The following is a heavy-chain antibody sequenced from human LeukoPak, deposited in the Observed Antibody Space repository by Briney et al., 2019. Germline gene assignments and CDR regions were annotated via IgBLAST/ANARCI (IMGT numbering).Heavy chain of an antibody. Sequence: GGSLRLSCAASGFTFSSYEMNWVRQAPWKGLEWVSYISSSGSTIYYADSVKGRFTISRDNAKNSLYLQMNSLRAEDTAVYYCARVGSYSSGFDYWGQGTLVTVSS. CDR2: ISSSGSTI. CDR3: ARVGSYSSGFDY. CDR1: GFTFSSYE. D-gene: IGHD3-16*01. J-gene: IGHJ4*02. V-gene: IGHV3-48*03.